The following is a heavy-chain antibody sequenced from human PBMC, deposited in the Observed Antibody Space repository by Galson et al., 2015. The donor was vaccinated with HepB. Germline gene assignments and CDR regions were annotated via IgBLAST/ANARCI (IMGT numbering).Heavy chain of an antibody. V-gene: IGHV3-23*01. D-gene: IGHD3-3*01. CDR1: GFIFSSYA. Sequence: SLRLSCAASGFIFSSYAMNWVRQAPGKGLQWVSSISGGADRTYYTDSVKGRFTISRDNTKNTLYLQMKSLRAEDTAIYYCVRDLPGITIFGAMAVWGQGTTVTVSS. CDR3: VRDLPGITIFGAMAV. CDR2: ISGGADRT. J-gene: IGHJ6*02.